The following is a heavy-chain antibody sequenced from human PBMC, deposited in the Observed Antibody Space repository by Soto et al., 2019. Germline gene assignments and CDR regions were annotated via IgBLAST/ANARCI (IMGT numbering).Heavy chain of an antibody. Sequence: LRLSCAAAGFSFSSNGMGWVRQAPGKGLEWVSGISGRGGSTYYAGSVKGRFTISRDNSKNTLYLQMNSLRDEDTAVYYCAKIAEAVAGTVYGYWGQGTLVTVSS. J-gene: IGHJ4*02. CDR3: AKIAEAVAGTVYGY. CDR2: ISGRGGST. D-gene: IGHD6-19*01. CDR1: GFSFSSNG. V-gene: IGHV3-23*01.